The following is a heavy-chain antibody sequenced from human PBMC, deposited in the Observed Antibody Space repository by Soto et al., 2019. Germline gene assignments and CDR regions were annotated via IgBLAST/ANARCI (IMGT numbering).Heavy chain of an antibody. J-gene: IGHJ6*03. CDR3: ARGYCSGGSCHSPSGYMDV. CDR2: IIPILGIA. D-gene: IGHD2-15*01. Sequence: QVQLVQSGAEVKKPGSSVKVSCKASGGTFSSYTISWVRQAPGQGLEWMGRIIPILGIANYAQKFQGRVTITADKSTSTAYMELSSLRSEDTAVYYCARGYCSGGSCHSPSGYMDVWGKGTTVTVSS. V-gene: IGHV1-69*02. CDR1: GGTFSSYT.